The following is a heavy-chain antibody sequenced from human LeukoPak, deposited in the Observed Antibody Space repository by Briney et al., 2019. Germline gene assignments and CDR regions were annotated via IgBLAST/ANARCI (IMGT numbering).Heavy chain of an antibody. Sequence: PGGSLRLSCATSGFTFDDYAMHWVRQAPGKGLEWVSGISWNSGSIGYTDSAKGRFTISRDNAKNSLYLQMNSLRAEDTALYHCARGLPLGYCSSTSCHGGWFDPWGQGTLVTVSS. J-gene: IGHJ5*02. CDR1: GFTFDDYA. V-gene: IGHV3-9*01. CDR2: ISWNSGSI. D-gene: IGHD2-2*01. CDR3: ARGLPLGYCSSTSCHGGWFDP.